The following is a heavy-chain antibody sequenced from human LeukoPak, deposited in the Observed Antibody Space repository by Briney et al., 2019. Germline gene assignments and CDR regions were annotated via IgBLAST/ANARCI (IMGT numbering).Heavy chain of an antibody. CDR2: IGVSGGST. Sequence: GGSLRLCCAASGFTFSSYGMHWVRQAPGKGLEWVSSIGVSGGSTYYADSVKGRFTISRDNSKNTLYLQMNSLRAEDTAVYYCAKLTTHWGQGTLVTVSS. D-gene: IGHD1-1*01. CDR1: GFTFSSYG. CDR3: AKLTTH. V-gene: IGHV3-23*01. J-gene: IGHJ4*02.